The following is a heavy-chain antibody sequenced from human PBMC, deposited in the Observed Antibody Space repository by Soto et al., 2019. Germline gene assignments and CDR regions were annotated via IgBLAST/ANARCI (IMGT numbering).Heavy chain of an antibody. CDR1: GFTFSSYW. CDR2: INSDGSSI. J-gene: IGHJ4*02. Sequence: PGGSLRLSCAASGFTFSSYWMHWVRQAPGKGLVWVSRINSDGSSISYADSVKGRFTISRDNAKNTLYLQMNSLRAEDTAVYYCARDITARYSSSWCPVDYWGQGTLVTVSS. V-gene: IGHV3-74*01. CDR3: ARDITARYSSSWCPVDY. D-gene: IGHD6-13*01.